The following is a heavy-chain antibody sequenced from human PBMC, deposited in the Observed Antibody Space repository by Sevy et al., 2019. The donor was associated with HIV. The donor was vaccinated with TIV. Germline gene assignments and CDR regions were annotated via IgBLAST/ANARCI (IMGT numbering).Heavy chain of an antibody. CDR1: GGSISSYY. CDR2: IYYSGST. D-gene: IGHD5-18*01. J-gene: IGHJ4*02. CDR3: ARVADTAMAHLDY. V-gene: IGHV4-59*01. Sequence: ETLSLTCTVSGGSISSYYWSWIRQPPGKGLEWIGYIYYSGSTNYNPSLKSRVTISVDTSKNQFSLKLSSVTAADTAVYYCARVADTAMAHLDYWGQGTLVTVSS.